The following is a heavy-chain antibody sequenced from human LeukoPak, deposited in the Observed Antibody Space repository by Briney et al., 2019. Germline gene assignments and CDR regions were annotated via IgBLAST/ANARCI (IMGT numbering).Heavy chain of an antibody. Sequence: GGSLRLSCAASGFTFSSYSMNWVRQAPGKGLEWVSSISSSSSYIYYADSVKGRFTISRDNAKNSLYLQMNSLRAEDTAVYYCAREKDILTGYNWFDPWGQGTLVTVSS. D-gene: IGHD3-9*01. CDR2: ISSSSSYI. J-gene: IGHJ5*02. CDR1: GFTFSSYS. V-gene: IGHV3-21*01. CDR3: AREKDILTGYNWFDP.